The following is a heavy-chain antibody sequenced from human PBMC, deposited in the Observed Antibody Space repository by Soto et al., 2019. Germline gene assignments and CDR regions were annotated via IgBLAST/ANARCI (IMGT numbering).Heavy chain of an antibody. CDR3: ASHSSLRGYCISTSCYGYYYGMDV. CDR1: GGTFSSYA. J-gene: IGHJ6*02. V-gene: IGHV1-69*12. CDR2: IIPIFGTA. D-gene: IGHD2-2*01. Sequence: QVQLVQSGAEVKKPGSSVKVSCKASGGTFSSYAISWVRQAPGQGLERMGGIIPIFGTADYAQKFQGRVTITADESTSTAYMELSSLRSEDTAVYYCASHSSLRGYCISTSCYGYYYGMDVWGQGTTVTVSS.